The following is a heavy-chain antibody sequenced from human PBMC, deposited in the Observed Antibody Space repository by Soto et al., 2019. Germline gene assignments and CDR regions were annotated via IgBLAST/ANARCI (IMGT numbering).Heavy chain of an antibody. V-gene: IGHV3-23*01. CDR3: ETHGRYCTDSACLYCVKDDCIDV. CDR2: ISGSGGST. Sequence: GGSLRLSCAASGFTFSTYAMSWVRQAPGKGLEWVSAISGSGGSTYYADSVKGRFTISRDNSKNTLYLQMNSLRAEDTAVYYCETHGRYCTDSACLYCVKDDCIDVWGQGTTVTVSS. CDR1: GFTFSTYA. J-gene: IGHJ6*02. D-gene: IGHD2-8*01.